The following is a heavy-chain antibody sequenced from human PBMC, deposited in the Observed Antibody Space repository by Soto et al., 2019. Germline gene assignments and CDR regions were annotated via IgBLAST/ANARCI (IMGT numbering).Heavy chain of an antibody. D-gene: IGHD3-22*01. CDR3: AKTSGVIVVVTSFDH. CDR2: ISGSGESK. V-gene: IGHV3-23*01. Sequence: LRLSCAASGFTFSKYALTWVRQAPGKGLEWVSAISGSGESKYDADSVKGRFTISRDNSKNTLYLEMNSLRPEDTAMYYCAKTSGVIVVVTSFDHWGQGTLVTVSS. J-gene: IGHJ4*02. CDR1: GFTFSKYA.